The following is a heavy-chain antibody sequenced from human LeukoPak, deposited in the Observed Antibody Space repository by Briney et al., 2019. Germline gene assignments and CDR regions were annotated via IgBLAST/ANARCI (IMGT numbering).Heavy chain of an antibody. CDR2: ISSSSSYI. V-gene: IGHV3-21*01. CDR3: ARGPGSQTNY. Sequence: PGGSLRLSCAASGFTVSSNYMSWVRQAPGKGLEWVSSISSSSSYIYYADSVKGRFTISRDNAKNSLYLQMNSLRAEDTAVYYCARGPGSQTNYWGQGTLVTVSS. J-gene: IGHJ4*02. CDR1: GFTVSSNY. D-gene: IGHD1-26*01.